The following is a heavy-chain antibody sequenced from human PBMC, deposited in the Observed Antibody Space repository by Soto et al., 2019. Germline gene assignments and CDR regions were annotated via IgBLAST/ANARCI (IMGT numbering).Heavy chain of an antibody. CDR3: AKDRGLVLSFYFDY. CDR1: GFTFDDYA. CDR2: ISWNSGSI. V-gene: IGHV3-9*01. D-gene: IGHD6-19*01. Sequence: VQLVESGGGLVQPGRSLRLSCAASGFTFDDYAMHWVRQAPGKGLEWVSGISWNSGSIGYAVSVKGRFTISRDNAKNSLYLQMNSLRAEDTALYYCAKDRGLVLSFYFDYWGQGTLVTVSS. J-gene: IGHJ4*02.